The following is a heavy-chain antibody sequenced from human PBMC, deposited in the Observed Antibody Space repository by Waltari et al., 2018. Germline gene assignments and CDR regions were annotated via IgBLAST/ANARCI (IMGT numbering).Heavy chain of an antibody. V-gene: IGHV1-69*04. J-gene: IGHJ5*02. Sequence: QVQLVQSGAEVKKPGSSVKVSCKASGGTFSSYAISWVRQAPGQGLEWMGGIIPIRGIANYAQKFQGRVTITADESTSTAYMELSSLRSEDTAVYYCARGQWAYYYDSSYSVWSFDPWGQGTLVTVSS. D-gene: IGHD3-22*01. CDR1: GGTFSSYA. CDR3: ARGQWAYYYDSSYSVWSFDP. CDR2: IIPIRGIA.